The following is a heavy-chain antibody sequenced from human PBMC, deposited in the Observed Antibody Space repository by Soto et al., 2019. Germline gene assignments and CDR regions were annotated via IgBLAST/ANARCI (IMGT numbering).Heavy chain of an antibody. J-gene: IGHJ4*02. D-gene: IGHD3-10*01. CDR3: ARVSSFRAGNPPFDY. V-gene: IGHV1-69*02. Sequence: SVKVSCKASGGTFSSYTISWVRQAPGQGLEWMGRIIPILGIANYAQKFQGRVTITADKSTSTAYMELSSLRSEDTAVYYCARVSSFRAGNPPFDYWGQGTLVTVSS. CDR1: GGTFSSYT. CDR2: IIPILGIA.